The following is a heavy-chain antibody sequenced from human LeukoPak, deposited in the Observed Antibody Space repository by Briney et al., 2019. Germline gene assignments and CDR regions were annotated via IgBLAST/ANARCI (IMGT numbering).Heavy chain of an antibody. Sequence: SQTLSLTCTISGGSISSGDYYWSWIRQPPGKGLEWIGYIYYSGSTYYNPSLKSRVTISVDTSKNQFSLKLSSVTAADTAVYYCARGLNYYGSGSYYHGSSSWFDPWGQGTLVTVSS. V-gene: IGHV4-30-4*01. CDR1: GGSISSGDYY. CDR2: IYYSGST. J-gene: IGHJ5*02. D-gene: IGHD3-10*01. CDR3: ARGLNYYGSGSYYHGSSSWFDP.